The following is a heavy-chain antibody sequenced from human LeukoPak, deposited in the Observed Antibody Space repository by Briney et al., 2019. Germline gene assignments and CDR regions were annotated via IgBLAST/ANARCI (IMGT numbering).Heavy chain of an antibody. CDR3: ANSMVRGVTQYFQH. CDR2: ISGSGGST. J-gene: IGHJ1*01. D-gene: IGHD3-10*01. Sequence: GGSLRLSCAASGFTFSSYAMSWVRQAPGKGLEWVSAISGSGGSTYYADSVKGRFTISRDNSKNTLCLQMNSLRAEDTAVYYCANSMVRGVTQYFQHWGQGTLVTVSS. V-gene: IGHV3-23*01. CDR1: GFTFSSYA.